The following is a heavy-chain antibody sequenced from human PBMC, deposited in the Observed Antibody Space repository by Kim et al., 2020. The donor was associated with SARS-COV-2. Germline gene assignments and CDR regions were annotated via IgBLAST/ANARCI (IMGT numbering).Heavy chain of an antibody. D-gene: IGHD3-10*01. J-gene: IGHJ4*02. V-gene: IGHV1-18*04. CDR3: ARVMQETYFYGSGSLFY. Sequence: ASVKVSCKTSGYNFTNYGINWVRQAPGQGLEWMGWISVYNGNTDYAQKVKGRVTMTTDTSTATAYMELRSLRSDDTAVYYCARVMQETYFYGSGSLFYWGQGTLVTVSS. CDR2: ISVYNGNT. CDR1: GYNFTNYG.